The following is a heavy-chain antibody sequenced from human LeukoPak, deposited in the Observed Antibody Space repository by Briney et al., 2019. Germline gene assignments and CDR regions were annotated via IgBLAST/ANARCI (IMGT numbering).Heavy chain of an antibody. Sequence: ASVKVSCKASGYTFTTYAMHWVRQAPGQRLEWMGWINAGHDNTKYSQKFQGRVIITRDTSATTAYMELSSLRSEDTAVYYCASGYSTGSWGYWGQGTLVTVSS. V-gene: IGHV1-3*01. CDR3: ASGYSTGSWGY. J-gene: IGHJ4*02. D-gene: IGHD6-19*01. CDR2: INAGHDNT. CDR1: GYTFTTYA.